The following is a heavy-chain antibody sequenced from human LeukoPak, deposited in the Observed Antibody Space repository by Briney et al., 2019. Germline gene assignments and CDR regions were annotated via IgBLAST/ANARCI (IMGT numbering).Heavy chain of an antibody. D-gene: IGHD1-1*01. V-gene: IGHV1-69*13. Sequence: ASVKVSCKASGGTFSSYAISWVRQAPGQGLEWMGGIIPIFGTANYAQKFQGRVTITADESTSTAYMELSSLRSEDTAVYYCARGGSVLGTKYNWFDAWGQGTLVTVFS. CDR1: GGTFSSYA. J-gene: IGHJ5*02. CDR2: IIPIFGTA. CDR3: ARGGSVLGTKYNWFDA.